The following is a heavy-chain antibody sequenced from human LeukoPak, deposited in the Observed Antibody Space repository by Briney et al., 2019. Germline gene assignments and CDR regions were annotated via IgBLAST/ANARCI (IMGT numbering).Heavy chain of an antibody. Sequence: QAGRSLRLSCAASGFTLSSYAMHWVRQAPGKGLEWVAVRSYAVSNKYYADSVKGRFTISRDNSKNTLYLQMNSVRAEDTAVYYCARAEDIVVVPAAMSYAFDIWGQGTMVTVSS. CDR2: RSYAVSNK. CDR3: ARAEDIVVVPAAMSYAFDI. J-gene: IGHJ3*02. V-gene: IGHV3-30-3*01. CDR1: GFTLSSYA. D-gene: IGHD2-2*01.